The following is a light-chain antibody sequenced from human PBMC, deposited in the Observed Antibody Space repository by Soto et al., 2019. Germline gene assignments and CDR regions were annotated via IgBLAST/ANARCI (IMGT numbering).Light chain of an antibody. CDR2: QTS. CDR3: QQYHSSPYT. CDR1: QSITTW. J-gene: IGKJ2*01. V-gene: IGKV1-5*03. Sequence: DIQMTQSPSTLSASVGDRVTITCRASQSITTWLAWYQQKPGKAPKLLIYQTSTLGSGVPSRFRGSGSGTEFTLTISSLQPDDFATYYCQQYHSSPYTFGQGTNLEIK.